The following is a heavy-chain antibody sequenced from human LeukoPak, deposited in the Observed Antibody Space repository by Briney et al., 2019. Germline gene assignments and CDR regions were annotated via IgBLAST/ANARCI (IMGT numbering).Heavy chain of an antibody. CDR3: AKAGCSSTSCCCDY. V-gene: IGHV3-23*01. J-gene: IGHJ4*02. CDR2: IGGSGGTT. D-gene: IGHD2-2*01. Sequence: GGSLRLSCTASGFTFSSYAMNWVRQAPGRGLEWVSGIGGSGGTTYYADSVKDRFTISRDNSKNTLYLQMNSLRAEDTAVYYCAKAGCSSTSCCCDYWGQGTLVAVSS. CDR1: GFTFSSYA.